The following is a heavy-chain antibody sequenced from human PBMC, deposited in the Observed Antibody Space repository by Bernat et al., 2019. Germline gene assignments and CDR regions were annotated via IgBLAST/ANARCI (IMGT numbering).Heavy chain of an antibody. CDR3: AEPKGYGPNDAFDI. J-gene: IGHJ3*02. CDR1: GFTFRNYG. CDR2: ISGSDGTN. Sequence: EVQLLESGGGLVQPGGSLRLSCAASGFTFRNYGTSWVRQAPGKGLEWVSAISGSDGTNYDADVVGGRFTFSRDSTKNTLFLQMNSLRAEDTAVYYCAEPKGYGPNDAFDIWDQGTMVTVSS. V-gene: IGHV3-23*01. D-gene: IGHD3-10*01.